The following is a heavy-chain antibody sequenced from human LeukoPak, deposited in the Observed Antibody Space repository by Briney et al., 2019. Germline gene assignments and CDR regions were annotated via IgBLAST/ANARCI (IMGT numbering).Heavy chain of an antibody. J-gene: IGHJ2*01. V-gene: IGHV4-34*01. Sequence: SETLSLTCAVYGGSFSGYYWSWIRQPPGKGLEWIGEINHSGSTNYNPSLKSRVTISVDTSKNQFSLKLSSVTAADTAVYYCARRDWYFDLWGRGTLVTVSS. CDR1: GGSFSGYY. CDR3: ARRDWYFDL. CDR2: INHSGST.